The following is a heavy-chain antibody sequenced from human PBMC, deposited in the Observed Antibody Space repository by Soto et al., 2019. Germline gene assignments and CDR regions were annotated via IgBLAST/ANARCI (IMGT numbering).Heavy chain of an antibody. CDR2: IYHRGST. V-gene: IGHV4-34*01. CDR1: GGSFSGYY. D-gene: IGHD3-22*01. CDR3: ASSREYYYDSSGPKDYYFDY. Sequence: SEILSPTCAGHGGSFSGYYWGWVRQPPGKGLEWIGDIYHRGSTYYSPSLKSRVTISVDRSKNQFSLKLSSVTAADTAVYYCASSREYYYDSSGPKDYYFDYWGQGTLVTVSS. J-gene: IGHJ4*02.